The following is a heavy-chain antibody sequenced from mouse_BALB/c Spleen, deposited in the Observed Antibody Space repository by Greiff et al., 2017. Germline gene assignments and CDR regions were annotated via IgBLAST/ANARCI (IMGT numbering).Heavy chain of an antibody. J-gene: IGHJ2*01. CDR3: ARGKGYGFDY. CDR1: GYTFTSYW. D-gene: IGHD2-10*02. Sequence: VQLQQPGAELVKPGASVKLSCKASGYTFTSYWMHWVKQRPGQGLEWIGEINPSNGRTNYNEKFKSKATLTVDKSSSTAYMQLSSLTSEDSAVYYCARGKGYGFDYWGQGTTLTVSS. V-gene: IGHV1S81*02. CDR2: INPSNGRT.